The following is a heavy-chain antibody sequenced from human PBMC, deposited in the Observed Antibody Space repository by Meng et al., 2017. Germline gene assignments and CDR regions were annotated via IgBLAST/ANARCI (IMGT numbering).Heavy chain of an antibody. CDR1: GGSISSSSYY. Sequence: QLQLQESGPGLVKPSEPLSLTCTVSGGSISSSSYYWGWIRQPPGKGLEWIGSIYYSGSTYYNPSLKSRVTISVDTSKNQFSLKLSSVTAADTAVYYCARGHNDYGDYPNWFDPWGQGTLVTVSS. CDR3: ARGHNDYGDYPNWFDP. V-gene: IGHV4-39*07. J-gene: IGHJ5*02. CDR2: IYYSGST. D-gene: IGHD4-17*01.